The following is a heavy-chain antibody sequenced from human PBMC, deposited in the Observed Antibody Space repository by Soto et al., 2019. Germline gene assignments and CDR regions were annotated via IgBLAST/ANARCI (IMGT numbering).Heavy chain of an antibody. Sequence: QVQLVESGGGVVQPGRSLRLSCAASGFTFSSYGMHWVRQAPGKGLEWVAVISYDGSNKYYADSVKGRFTISRDNSKNTLYLQMNSLRAEDTAVYYCAKDNTAATLEGYYGMDLWGQGTTVTVSS. CDR2: ISYDGSNK. CDR3: AKDNTAATLEGYYGMDL. J-gene: IGHJ6*02. D-gene: IGHD2-2*02. CDR1: GFTFSSYG. V-gene: IGHV3-30*18.